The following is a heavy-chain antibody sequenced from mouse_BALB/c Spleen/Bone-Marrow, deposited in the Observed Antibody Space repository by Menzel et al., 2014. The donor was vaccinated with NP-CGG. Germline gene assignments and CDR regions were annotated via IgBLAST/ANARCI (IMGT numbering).Heavy chain of an antibody. D-gene: IGHD1-1*01. V-gene: IGHV14-3*02. Sequence: EVQLVESGAELVKPGASAKLSRTASGFNIKDPYMHWVKQRPEQGLEWIGRIDPANGNTKYDPKFQGKATITADTSSNTAYLQLSSLTSEDTAVYYCAPYYYGRWFTCWGQGTLVTVSA. CDR2: IDPANGNT. J-gene: IGHJ3*01. CDR3: APYYYGRWFTC. CDR1: GFNIKDPY.